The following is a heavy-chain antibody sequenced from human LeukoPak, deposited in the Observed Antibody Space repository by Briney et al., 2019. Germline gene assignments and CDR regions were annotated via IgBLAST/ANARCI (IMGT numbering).Heavy chain of an antibody. CDR3: ARDRGEMATFYYFDY. J-gene: IGHJ4*02. CDR1: GYTFTSYG. CDR2: ISAYNGNT. Sequence: ASAKVSCKASGYTFTSYGISWVRQAPGQGLEWMGWISAYNGNTNYAQKLQGRVTMTTDTSTSTAYMELRSLRSDDTAVYYCARDRGEMATFYYFDYWGQGNLVTVSS. D-gene: IGHD5-24*01. V-gene: IGHV1-18*01.